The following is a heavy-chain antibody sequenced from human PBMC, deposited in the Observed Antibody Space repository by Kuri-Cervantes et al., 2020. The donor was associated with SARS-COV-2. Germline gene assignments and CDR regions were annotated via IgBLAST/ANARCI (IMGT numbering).Heavy chain of an antibody. D-gene: IGHD6-19*01. J-gene: IGHJ6*03. CDR1: GSSISSSSYQ. CDR3: VRLQGLASYYMDV. CDR2: VYYSGIT. Sequence: SETLSLTCTVSGSSISSSSYQWGWIRQPPGEELEWIGSVYYSGITYYNPSLKRRVTISVDTSKSQFSLKLASVTAADTALYYCVRLQGLASYYMDVWGKGTTVTVSS. V-gene: IGHV4-39*01.